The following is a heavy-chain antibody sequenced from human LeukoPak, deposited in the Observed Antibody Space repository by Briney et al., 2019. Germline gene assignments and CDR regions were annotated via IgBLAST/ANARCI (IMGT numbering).Heavy chain of an antibody. J-gene: IGHJ4*02. CDR3: ARDGGLRYFDWLLYYFDY. V-gene: IGHV1-18*01. CDR2: ISAYNGNT. Sequence: ASVKVSCKASGYTFTSYAISWVRQAPGQGLEWMGWISAYNGNTNYAQKLQGRVTMTTDTSTSTAYMGLRSLRSDDTAVYYCARDGGLRYFDWLLYYFDYWGQGTLVTVSS. D-gene: IGHD3-9*01. CDR1: GYTFTSYA.